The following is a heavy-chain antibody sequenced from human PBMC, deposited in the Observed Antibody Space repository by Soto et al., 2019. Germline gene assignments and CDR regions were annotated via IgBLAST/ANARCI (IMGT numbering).Heavy chain of an antibody. V-gene: IGHV3-15*01. D-gene: IGHD2-2*01. CDR1: GFTFTSAW. Sequence: GGSLRLSCVASGFTFTSAWMSWVRRAPGKGLEWVGRVKSRADGGTTDYAAPVKGRFTVSRDDSQNTLYLQMNSLKTEDTAVYYCATSRLGDSCAFHIWGQGTKVTVSS. CDR2: VKSRADGGTT. CDR3: ATSRLGDSCAFHI. J-gene: IGHJ3*02.